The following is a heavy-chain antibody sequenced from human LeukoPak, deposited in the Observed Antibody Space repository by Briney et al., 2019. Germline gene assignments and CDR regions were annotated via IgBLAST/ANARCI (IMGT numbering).Heavy chain of an antibody. J-gene: IGHJ6*02. CDR3: ARGGGLDV. CDR1: GFCFSSNW. V-gene: IGHV3-7*03. CDR2: INHNGNVN. D-gene: IGHD3-16*01. Sequence: GGSMILSCAASGFCFSSNWMDWARHAPGKGLEWVASINHNGNVNYYVDSVKGRFTISRDNAKNSLYLQMSNLRAEDTAVYFCARGGGLDVWGQGATVTVSS.